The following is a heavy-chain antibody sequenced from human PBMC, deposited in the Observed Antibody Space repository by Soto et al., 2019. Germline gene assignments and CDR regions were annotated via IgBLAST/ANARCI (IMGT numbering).Heavy chain of an antibody. J-gene: IGHJ5*02. V-gene: IGHV1-46*03. CDR2: INPSGGST. D-gene: IGHD6-19*01. CDR3: ASTLQPGYSSVNWFDP. Sequence: ASVKVSCKASGYTFTSYYMHWVRQAPGQGLEWMGIINPSGGSTSYAQKFQGRVTMTRDTSTSTVYMELSSLRSEDTAVYYCASTLQPGYSSVNWFDPWGQGTLVTVSS. CDR1: GYTFTSYY.